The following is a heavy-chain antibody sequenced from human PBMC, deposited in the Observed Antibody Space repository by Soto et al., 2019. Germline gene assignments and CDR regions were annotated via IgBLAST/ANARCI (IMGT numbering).Heavy chain of an antibody. CDR1: GYTFTSYD. CDR3: ARVAYYDGYYYSGMDV. CDR2: MNPNSGNT. D-gene: IGHD3-3*01. Sequence: QVQLVQSGAEVKKPGASVKVSCKASGYTFTSYDINWVRQATGQGLEWMGWMNPNSGNTGYAQKFQGRVTMTRNTSISTAYMELSSLRSEDTAVYYCARVAYYDGYYYSGMDVWGQCTTVTVSS. V-gene: IGHV1-8*01. J-gene: IGHJ6*02.